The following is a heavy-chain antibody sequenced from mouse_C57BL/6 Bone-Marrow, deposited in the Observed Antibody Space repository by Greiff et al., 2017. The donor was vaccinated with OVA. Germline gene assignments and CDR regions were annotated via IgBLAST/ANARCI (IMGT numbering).Heavy chain of an antibody. CDR2: INPSSGYT. V-gene: IGHV1-4*01. D-gene: IGHD1-1*01. CDR3: ARSITTVPFDY. J-gene: IGHJ2*01. Sequence: VQLQQSGAELARPGASVKMSCKASGYTFTSYTMHWVKQRPGQGLEWIGYINPSSGYTKYNQKFKDKATLTADKSSSTAYMQLSSLTSEDSAVYYCARSITTVPFDYWGQGTTLTVSS. CDR1: GYTFTSYT.